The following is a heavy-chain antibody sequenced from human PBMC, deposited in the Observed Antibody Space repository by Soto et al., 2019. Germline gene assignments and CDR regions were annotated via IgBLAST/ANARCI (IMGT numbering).Heavy chain of an antibody. J-gene: IGHJ3*02. CDR2: ISPSETA. D-gene: IGHD1-1*01. CDR1: GGSIISFY. Sequence: LSLTCTVSGGSIISFYWSWVRQSAGKGLEWIGRISPSETATYNPSLKSRVTMSADMSSNQFSLNLNSVTAADSAVYFCAREFPGALERSRAFDIWGQGTMVTVAS. CDR3: AREFPGALERSRAFDI. V-gene: IGHV4-4*07.